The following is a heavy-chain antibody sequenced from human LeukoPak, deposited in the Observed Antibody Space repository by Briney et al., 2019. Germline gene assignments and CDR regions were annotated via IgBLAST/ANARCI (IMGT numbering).Heavy chain of an antibody. CDR2: VYISGDT. CDR3: ARLIAEVGGGTNYFDT. V-gene: IGHV4-4*07. Sequence: SETLSLTCTVSGGSVTTSYWSWIRQSAGEGLEWIGRVYISGDTKYNPSLKSGVIMSLDASKNQFSLSLRSVTAADTAVYYCARLIAEVGGGTNYFDTWGQGTLVTVSS. CDR1: GGSVTTSY. J-gene: IGHJ4*02. D-gene: IGHD2-21*01.